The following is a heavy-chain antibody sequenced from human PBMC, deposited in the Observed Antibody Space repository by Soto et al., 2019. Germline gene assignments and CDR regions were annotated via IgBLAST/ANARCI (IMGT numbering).Heavy chain of an antibody. J-gene: IGHJ4*02. CDR2: MEPSTGRT. D-gene: IGHD3-3*01. Sequence: QVQLVQSGAEVREPGASVKVSCKASGYSFTSLDINWVRQTAGQGLEWMGWMEPSTGRTGYAQKFQGRVTMTRDTSINTAYMELSSLRSEDTAVYYCARGSPDYDFWSGYSSYYFDYWGQGTLVTVSS. CDR3: ARGSPDYDFWSGYSSYYFDY. CDR1: GYSFTSLD. V-gene: IGHV1-8*01.